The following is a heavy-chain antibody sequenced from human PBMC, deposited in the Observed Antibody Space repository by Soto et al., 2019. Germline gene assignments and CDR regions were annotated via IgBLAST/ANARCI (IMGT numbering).Heavy chain of an antibody. J-gene: IGHJ6*02. CDR1: GYTFSSFG. D-gene: IGHD3-22*01. CDR2: ISAYNGNT. V-gene: IGHV1-18*01. CDR3: ARDGSGYYYYYYGMDV. Sequence: QVQLVQSGAEVKKPGASVKVSCKASGYTFSSFGISWVRQAPGQGLEWMGWISAYNGNTNYAQNLQGRVTMTTDTSTGTDYMEVRSPTSDATAVYYCARDGSGYYYYYYGMDVWGQGTTVTVSS.